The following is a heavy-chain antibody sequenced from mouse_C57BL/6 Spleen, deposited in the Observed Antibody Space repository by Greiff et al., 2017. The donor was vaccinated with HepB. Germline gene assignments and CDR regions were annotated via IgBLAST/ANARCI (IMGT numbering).Heavy chain of an antibody. CDR2: LYPGSGST. V-gene: IGHV1-55*01. CDR1: GYTFTSYW. CDR3: ARGDYYGSSYFDS. J-gene: IGHJ2*01. D-gene: IGHD1-1*01. Sequence: QVQLQQPGAELVKPGASVKMSCKASGYTFTSYWITWVKQRPGQGLEWIGDLYPGSGSTNYNEKFKSKATLTVDTSSSPAYMQRSSLTSGDSAFYDWARGDYYGSSYFDSRGQGTALRVS.